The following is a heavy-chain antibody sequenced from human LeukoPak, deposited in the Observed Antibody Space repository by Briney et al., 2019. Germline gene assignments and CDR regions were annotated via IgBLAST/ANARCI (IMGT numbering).Heavy chain of an antibody. CDR2: IHTSGDT. J-gene: IGHJ6*02. Sequence: GGSLRLSCAASGLTGSHNYVSWVRQAPGKGLEWVSAIHTSGDTCYADSVKGRFTISRDTSKNTLYLQINSLRVEDTAVYYCTKDLTPGGADVWGQGTTVTVSS. CDR1: GLTGSHNY. CDR3: TKDLTPGGADV. V-gene: IGHV3-53*01. D-gene: IGHD2-15*01.